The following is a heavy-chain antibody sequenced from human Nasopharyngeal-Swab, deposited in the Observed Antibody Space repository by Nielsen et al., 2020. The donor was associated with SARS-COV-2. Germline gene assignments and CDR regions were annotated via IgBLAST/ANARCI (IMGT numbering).Heavy chain of an antibody. V-gene: IGHV6-1*01. Sequence: SETLSLTCAISGDSVSSSSAAWNWIRQSPSRGLEWLGRTYYRSKWYTDYAVSVKSRITINPDTSKNQFSLNLNSVTPEDTAVYYCARARGAYGDYYYYYYTNVWGKGTTVTVSS. D-gene: IGHD4-17*01. CDR3: ARARGAYGDYYYYYYTNV. CDR1: GDSVSSSSAA. J-gene: IGHJ6*03. CDR2: TYYRSKWYT.